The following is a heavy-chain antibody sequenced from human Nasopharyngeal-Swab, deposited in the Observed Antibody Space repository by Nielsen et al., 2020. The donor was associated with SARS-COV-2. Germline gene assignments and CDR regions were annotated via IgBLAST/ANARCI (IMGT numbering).Heavy chain of an antibody. CDR3: ARGSIAVAGTFHFDY. CDR2: INSDGGTT. D-gene: IGHD6-19*01. CDR1: GFTFSSYW. Sequence: GESLKISCAASGFTFSSYWMHWVRQAPGKGLVWVSRINSDGGTTSYADSVKGRFTISRDNSKKTLYLQMNSLRADDTAVYYCARGSIAVAGTFHFDYWGQGTLVTVSS. J-gene: IGHJ4*02. V-gene: IGHV3-74*01.